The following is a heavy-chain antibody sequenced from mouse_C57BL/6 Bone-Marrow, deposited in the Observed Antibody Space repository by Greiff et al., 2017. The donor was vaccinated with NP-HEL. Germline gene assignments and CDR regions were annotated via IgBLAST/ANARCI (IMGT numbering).Heavy chain of an antibody. J-gene: IGHJ1*03. Sequence: QVQLQQSGAELARPGASVKMSCKASGYTFTSYTMHWVKQRPGQGLEWIGYINPSSGYTKYNQKFKDKATLTADKSSSTAYMQLSSLTSADSAVYYCARCLLLALWYFDVWGTGTTVTVSS. CDR2: INPSSGYT. CDR1: GYTFTSYT. V-gene: IGHV1-4*01. D-gene: IGHD1-1*01. CDR3: ARCLLLALWYFDV.